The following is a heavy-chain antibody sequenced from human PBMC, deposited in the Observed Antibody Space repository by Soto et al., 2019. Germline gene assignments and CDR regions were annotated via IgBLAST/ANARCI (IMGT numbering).Heavy chain of an antibody. CDR2: ISGSGGST. J-gene: IGHJ4*02. Sequence: EVQLLESGGGLVQPGGSLRLSCAASGFTFSSYAMSWVRQAPGKGLEWVSAISGSGGSTYYADSVKGRFTISRDNSKNTLYLQMNSLRAGDTAVYYCAKASGWLGEFYYWGQVTLVTVSS. CDR1: GFTFSSYA. CDR3: AKASGWLGEFYY. V-gene: IGHV3-23*01. D-gene: IGHD3-10*01.